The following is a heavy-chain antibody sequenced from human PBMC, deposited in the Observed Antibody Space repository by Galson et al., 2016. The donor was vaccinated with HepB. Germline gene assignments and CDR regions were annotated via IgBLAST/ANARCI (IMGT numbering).Heavy chain of an antibody. CDR3: AKDSGAYYYDSSGYRRNAFDI. Sequence: SLRLSCAASGFTLDHYAMHWVRQAPGKALEGAPGISWNSGSIGYAASVKGRFTISRDNAKNSLYLQMNSLRAGDTALYYCAKDSGAYYYDSSGYRRNAFDIWGQGTMVTVSS. V-gene: IGHV3-9*01. D-gene: IGHD3-22*01. CDR2: ISWNSGSI. CDR1: GFTLDHYA. J-gene: IGHJ3*02.